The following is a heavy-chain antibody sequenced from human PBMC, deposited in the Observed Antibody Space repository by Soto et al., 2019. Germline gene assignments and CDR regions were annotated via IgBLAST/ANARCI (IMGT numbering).Heavy chain of an antibody. Sequence: LRLSWAASGFTFSSYWMSWVLQAPGKGLEWVANIKQDGSEKYYVDPVKGRFTISRDNAKNSLYLQMNSLRAEDTAVYYCAREGIAAAEFDYWGQGTLVTVSS. CDR3: AREGIAAAEFDY. V-gene: IGHV3-7*01. D-gene: IGHD6-13*01. CDR2: IKQDGSEK. CDR1: GFTFSSYW. J-gene: IGHJ4*02.